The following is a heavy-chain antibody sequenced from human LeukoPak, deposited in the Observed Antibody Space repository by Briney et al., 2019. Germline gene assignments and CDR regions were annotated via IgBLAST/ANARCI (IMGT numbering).Heavy chain of an antibody. CDR3: ARAVNAYCGGDCYPGVVDY. Sequence: SVTLSWKASGDTFSSDAIGWVRQAPGQGLERMGEIIPIFGTANYAEKFQGRVTITTDESTSTAYMELSSLRSEDTAVYYCARAVNAYCGGDCYPGVVDYWVQGTLVNGSS. CDR2: IIPIFGTA. J-gene: IGHJ4*02. CDR1: GDTFSSDA. D-gene: IGHD2-21*02. V-gene: IGHV1-69*05.